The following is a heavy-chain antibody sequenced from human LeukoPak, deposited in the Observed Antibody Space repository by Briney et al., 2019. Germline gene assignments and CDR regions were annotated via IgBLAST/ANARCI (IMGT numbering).Heavy chain of an antibody. CDR3: ARDWGYGDYVYYYGMDV. Sequence: NPGGSLRLSCAASGFTFSSYSMNWVRQAPGKGLEWVSSISSSSSYIYYADSVKGRFTISRDNAKNSLYLQMNSLRAEDTAVYYCARDWGYGDYVYYYGMDVWGQGTTVTVSS. J-gene: IGHJ6*02. D-gene: IGHD4-17*01. CDR2: ISSSSSYI. V-gene: IGHV3-21*01. CDR1: GFTFSSYS.